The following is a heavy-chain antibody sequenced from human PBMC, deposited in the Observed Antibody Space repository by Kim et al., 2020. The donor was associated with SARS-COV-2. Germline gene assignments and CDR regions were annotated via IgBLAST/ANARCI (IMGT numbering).Heavy chain of an antibody. V-gene: IGHV4-34*01. CDR3: ARGRPAAGI. Sequence: GSTNYTPSLKSRVTISVDTSKNQFSLKLSSVTAAATAVYYCARGRPAAGIWGQGTMVTVSP. D-gene: IGHD6-13*01. CDR2: GST. J-gene: IGHJ3*02.